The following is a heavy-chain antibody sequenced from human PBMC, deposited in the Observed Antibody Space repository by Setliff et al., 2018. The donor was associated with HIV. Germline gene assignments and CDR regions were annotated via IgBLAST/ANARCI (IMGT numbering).Heavy chain of an antibody. CDR2: IYHSGST. J-gene: IGHJ3*02. CDR3: ARHDCGGDKNDVFDI. Sequence: PSETLSLTCAVSGYAINNNFFWGWVRQPPGKGLEWIGSIYHSGSTYYNPSLKSRVTISLDTSNNHFSLKLSSVTAADTAVYYCARHDCGGDKNDVFDIWGQGTMVTVSS. D-gene: IGHD2-21*02. CDR1: GYAINNNFF. V-gene: IGHV4-38-2*01.